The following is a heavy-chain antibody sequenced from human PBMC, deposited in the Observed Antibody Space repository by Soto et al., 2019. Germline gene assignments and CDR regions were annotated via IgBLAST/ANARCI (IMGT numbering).Heavy chain of an antibody. V-gene: IGHV4-61*08. Sequence: KPSETLSLTCAVSGGSISSGGYSWSWIRQPPGKGLEWIGYIYYSGSTNYNPSLKSRVTISVDTSKNQFSLKLSSVTAADTAVYYCAGSPTVIYFNYWGQGTLVTVSS. J-gene: IGHJ4*02. D-gene: IGHD4-17*01. CDR1: GGSISSGGYS. CDR2: IYYSGST. CDR3: AGSPTVIYFNY.